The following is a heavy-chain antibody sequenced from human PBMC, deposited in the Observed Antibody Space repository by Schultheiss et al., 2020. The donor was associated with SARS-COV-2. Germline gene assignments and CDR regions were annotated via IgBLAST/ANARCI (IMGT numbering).Heavy chain of an antibody. CDR1: GGSISSYY. D-gene: IGHD3-3*01. V-gene: IGHV4-59*08. J-gene: IGHJ4*02. CDR2: IYYSGST. Sequence: SETLSLTCTVSGGSISSYYWSWIRQPPGKGLEWIGYIYYSGSTNYNPSLKSRVTISVDTSKNQFSLKLSSVTAADTAVYYCASLHYDFWSGYHYYFDYWGQGTLVTVSS. CDR3: ASLHYDFWSGYHYYFDY.